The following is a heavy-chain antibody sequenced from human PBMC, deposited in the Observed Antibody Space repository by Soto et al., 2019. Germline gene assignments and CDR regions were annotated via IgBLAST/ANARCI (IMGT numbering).Heavy chain of an antibody. D-gene: IGHD6-13*01. Sequence: PSETLSLTCTVSGGSISSGGYYWSWIRQHPGKGLEWIGYIYYSGSTYYNPSLKSRVTISVDTSKNQFSLKLSFVTAADTAVYYCARGFIAAAGTSVWFDPWGQGTLVTVSS. CDR2: IYYSGST. J-gene: IGHJ5*02. CDR3: ARGFIAAAGTSVWFDP. V-gene: IGHV4-31*03. CDR1: GGSISSGGYY.